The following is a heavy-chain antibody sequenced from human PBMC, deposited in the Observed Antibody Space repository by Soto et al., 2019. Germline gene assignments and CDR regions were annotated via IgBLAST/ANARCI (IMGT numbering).Heavy chain of an antibody. CDR2: INHSGST. CDR1: GGSFSGYY. J-gene: IGHJ6*02. D-gene: IGHD3-16*01. Sequence: SETLSLTCAVYGGSFSGYYWSWIRQPPGKGLEWIGEINHSGSTNYNPSLKSRVTISVDTSKNQFSRKLSSVTAADTAVDYCARVLGDDVWRTYWYYYYGMGVWGQGTTV. CDR3: ARVLGDDVWRTYWYYYYGMGV. V-gene: IGHV4-34*01.